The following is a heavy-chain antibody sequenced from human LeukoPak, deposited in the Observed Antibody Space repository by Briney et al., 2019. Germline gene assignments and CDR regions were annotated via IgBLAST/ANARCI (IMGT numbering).Heavy chain of an antibody. Sequence: PSETLSLTCAVYGGSFSGYYWSWIRQPPGKGLEWIGEINHSGSTNYNPSLKSRVTISVDTSRNQFSLKLSSVTAADTAVYYCARGPHCSGGSCYSWAKYFQHWGQGTLVTVSS. CDR3: ARGPHCSGGSCYSWAKYFQH. CDR1: GGSFSGYY. D-gene: IGHD2-15*01. J-gene: IGHJ1*01. CDR2: INHSGST. V-gene: IGHV4-34*01.